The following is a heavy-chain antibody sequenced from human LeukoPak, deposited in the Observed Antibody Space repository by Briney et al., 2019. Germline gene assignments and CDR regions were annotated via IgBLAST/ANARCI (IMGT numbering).Heavy chain of an antibody. Sequence: SETLSLTCTVSGGSISSSSYYWGWIRQPPGKGLEWIGSMSYSGTTSYNPSLKSRVTISVDKSKNQFSLKLSSVTAADTAVYYCARESGYYDSSGYVGVWGQGTMVTVSS. CDR3: ARESGYYDSSGYVGV. CDR1: GGSISSSSYY. V-gene: IGHV4-39*07. CDR2: MSYSGTT. D-gene: IGHD3-22*01. J-gene: IGHJ3*01.